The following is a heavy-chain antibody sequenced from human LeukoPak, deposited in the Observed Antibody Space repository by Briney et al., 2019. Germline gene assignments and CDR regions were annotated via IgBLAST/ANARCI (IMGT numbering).Heavy chain of an antibody. J-gene: IGHJ4*02. CDR3: ARTSYYYGSGSPDPYFDY. CDR1: GFTFSRYW. D-gene: IGHD3-10*01. Sequence: GGSLRLSCAASGFTFSRYWMSWVRQAPGKGLEWVANIKQDGGEKYYVDSVKGRFTISRDNAKNSLFLQMNSLRAEDTAVYSCARTSYYYGSGSPDPYFDYWGQGTLVTVSS. V-gene: IGHV3-7*04. CDR2: IKQDGGEK.